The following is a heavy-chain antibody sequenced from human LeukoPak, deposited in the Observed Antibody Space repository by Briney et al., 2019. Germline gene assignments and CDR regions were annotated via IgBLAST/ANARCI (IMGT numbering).Heavy chain of an antibody. Sequence: GGSLRLSCAASGFTFSSYWMSWIRQAPGKGLEWVSYISSSGTTIYYADSVKGRFTISRDNAKNSLYLQMNSLRAEDTAVYYCARVIAARYHDPFGYWGQGTLVTVSS. CDR1: GFTFSSYW. CDR3: ARVIAARYHDPFGY. D-gene: IGHD6-6*01. J-gene: IGHJ4*02. V-gene: IGHV3-48*04. CDR2: ISSSGTTI.